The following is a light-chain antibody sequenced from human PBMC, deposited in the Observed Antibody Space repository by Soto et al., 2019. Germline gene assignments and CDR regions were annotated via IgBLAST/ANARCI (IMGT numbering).Light chain of an antibody. CDR2: KAS. CDR1: QNINNW. V-gene: IGKV1-5*03. J-gene: IGKJ3*01. CDR3: QQYNTSSFT. Sequence: DIQMTQSPSTLSASVGDRVTITCRASQNINNWLAWYQQKPGKAPKLLIYKASTLESGVPSRFSGSGFGTEFTLTISSLQPDDFATYYCQQYNTSSFTFGPGAKVDI.